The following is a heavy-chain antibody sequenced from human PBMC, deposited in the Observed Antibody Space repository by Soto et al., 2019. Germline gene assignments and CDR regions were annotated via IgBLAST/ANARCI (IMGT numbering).Heavy chain of an antibody. D-gene: IGHD3-9*01. V-gene: IGHV3-21*01. CDR1: GFTFSSYS. Sequence: PGGSLRLSCAASGFTFSSYSMNWVRQAPGKGLEWVSSISSSSSYIYYADSVKGRFTISRDNAKNSLYLQMNSLRAEDTAVYYCARELRYYDILTGYRPTLDHYYYYGMDVWGQGTTVTVSS. CDR3: ARELRYYDILTGYRPTLDHYYYYGMDV. CDR2: ISSSSSYI. J-gene: IGHJ6*02.